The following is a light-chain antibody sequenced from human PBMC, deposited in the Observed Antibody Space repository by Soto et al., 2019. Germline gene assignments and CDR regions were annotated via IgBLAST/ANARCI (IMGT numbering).Light chain of an antibody. V-gene: IGLV2-14*01. CDR3: SSYTSSSWV. CDR1: SSDVGGYNY. Sequence: QSALTQPXSVSGSPGQSITISCTGTSSDVGGYNYVSWYQQHPGKAPKLMIYDVSNRPSGVSNRFSGSKSXXXXSLTXSGLQAEDEADYYCSSYTSSSWVFXGGXXXTVL. CDR2: DVS. J-gene: IGLJ3*02.